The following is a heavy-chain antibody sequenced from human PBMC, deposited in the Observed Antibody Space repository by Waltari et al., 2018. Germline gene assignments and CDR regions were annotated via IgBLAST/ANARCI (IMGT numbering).Heavy chain of an antibody. CDR3: ARISRYYDSSGYYYDY. CDR1: GFSLSNARMG. V-gene: IGHV2-26*01. J-gene: IGHJ4*02. CDR2: IFSNAEK. Sequence: QVTSKQSGPVLVKPTETLTLTCTVSGFSLSNARMGVSWIRQPPGKALARLAHIFSNAEKSYSTSLKSRFTTSKDTSKSQVVLTMTNMDPVDTATYYCARISRYYDSSGYYYDYWGQGTLVTVSS. D-gene: IGHD3-22*01.